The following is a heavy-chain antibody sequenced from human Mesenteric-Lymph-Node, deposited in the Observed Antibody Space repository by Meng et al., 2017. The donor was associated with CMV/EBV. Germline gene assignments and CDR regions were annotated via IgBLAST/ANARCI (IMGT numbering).Heavy chain of an antibody. J-gene: IGHJ6*02. CDR1: GFTFSSFE. CDR3: ARDLSVTTYYYYGMDV. Sequence: GGSLRLSCAASGFTFSSFEMNWVRQAPGKGLEWLSYISTSDRTIYYADSVKGRFTISRDNAKNSLYLQMNSLRAEDTAVYYCARDLSVTTYYYYGMDVWDQGTTVT. V-gene: IGHV3-48*03. D-gene: IGHD4-17*01. CDR2: ISTSDRTI.